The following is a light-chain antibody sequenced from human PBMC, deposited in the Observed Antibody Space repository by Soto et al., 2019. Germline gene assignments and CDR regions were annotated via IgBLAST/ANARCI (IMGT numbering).Light chain of an antibody. CDR3: REFHSYYS. V-gene: IGKV1-5*01. CDR2: DAS. Sequence: DIQMTQSPSTLSASVADGVTITCRASQSISSWLAWYQQKPGKAPKLLIYDASSLESGVPSRFSGSGSGTDCNLTIRSLQSDDFAAYHCREFHSYYSFGGGTKVDIK. CDR1: QSISSW. J-gene: IGKJ3*01.